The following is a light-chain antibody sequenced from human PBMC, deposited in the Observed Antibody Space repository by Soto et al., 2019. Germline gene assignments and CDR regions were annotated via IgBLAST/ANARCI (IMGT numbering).Light chain of an antibody. V-gene: IGKV3-20*01. CDR1: QSVSSSY. J-gene: IGKJ2*01. CDR2: GAS. CDR3: QQYGSSPGYT. Sequence: EIVLTQSPGTLSLSPGERATLSCRASQSVSSSYLAWYQQKPGQAPRLLIYGASSRATGIPDRFSGSGSGTDFNLTISRMEPEDFAVSYCQQYGSSPGYTFGQGTKLEIK.